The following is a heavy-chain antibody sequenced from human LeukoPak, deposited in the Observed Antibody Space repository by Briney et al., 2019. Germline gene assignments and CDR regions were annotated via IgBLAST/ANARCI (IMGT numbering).Heavy chain of an antibody. D-gene: IGHD3-10*01. CDR2: IRYDGNNK. V-gene: IGHV3-30*02. CDR3: AKGTKDYYGSGSFYLSRDHFISR. Sequence: PGGSLRLSCAASEFTFSNYGMHWVRQAPGKVLEWVAFIRYDGNNKYLADSVKGRFTISRDNSKHTLYLQMNSLRAEDTAVYYCAKGTKDYYGSGSFYLSRDHFISRWGQGTLVTVSS. J-gene: IGHJ4*02. CDR1: EFTFSNYG.